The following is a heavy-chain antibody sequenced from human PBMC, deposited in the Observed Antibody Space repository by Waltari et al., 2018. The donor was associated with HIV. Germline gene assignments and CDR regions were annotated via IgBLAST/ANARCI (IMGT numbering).Heavy chain of an antibody. V-gene: IGHV3-48*01. CDR3: ARDINGGWGY. CDR2: SSRSSSSI. Sequence: DERLGESVGGLVQPGGSLRLPCAATGFTYANYTMNWLRQDPEKGLEWVSYSSRSSSSIFYADSVQRRFTISRDKSKNPLYLQMNSLRVEDTAVYYCARDINGGWGYWGQGTLVTVAS. J-gene: IGHJ4*02. D-gene: IGHD7-27*01. CDR1: GFTYANYT.